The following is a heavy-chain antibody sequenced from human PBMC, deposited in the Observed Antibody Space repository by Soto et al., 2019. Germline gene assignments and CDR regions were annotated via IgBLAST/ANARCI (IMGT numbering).Heavy chain of an antibody. CDR2: INHSGST. Sequence: SETLSLTCAVYGGSFSGYDLSWIRQPPGKGLEWIGEINHSGSTNYNPSLKSRVTISVDTSKNQFSLKLSSVTAADTAVYYCARPGPIRGYSYGSTYYYYGMDVWGQGTTVTVSS. CDR1: GGSFSGYD. J-gene: IGHJ6*02. CDR3: ARPGPIRGYSYGSTYYYYGMDV. V-gene: IGHV4-34*01. D-gene: IGHD5-18*01.